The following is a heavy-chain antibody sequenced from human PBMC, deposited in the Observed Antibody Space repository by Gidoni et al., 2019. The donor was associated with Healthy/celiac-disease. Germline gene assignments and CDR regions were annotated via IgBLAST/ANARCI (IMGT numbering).Heavy chain of an antibody. D-gene: IGHD6-19*01. CDR2: INHSGST. CDR1: GRSFCRYS. J-gene: IGHJ4*02. Sequence: QVQLQPWGAGLLEPSETLSLTCAIYGRSFCRYSWCWIRHPPGKGLEWMGEINHSGSTTYNQSLKSRVTISVDTSKNQFSLKLSSGTAADTAVYYCARGGSGWYHEEGNFDYWGQGTLVTVSS. V-gene: IGHV4-34*01. CDR3: ARGGSGWYHEEGNFDY.